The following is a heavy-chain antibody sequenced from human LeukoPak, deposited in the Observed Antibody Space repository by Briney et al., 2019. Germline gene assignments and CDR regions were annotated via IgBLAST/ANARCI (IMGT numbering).Heavy chain of an antibody. CDR3: ARDRGNWNVEGISYNWFDP. CDR2: LYYSGST. CDR1: GGSISSGGYY. Sequence: PSETLSLTCTVSGGSISSGGYYWSWIRQHPGKGLEWIGYLYYSGSTYYNPSLKSRVTISVDTSKNQFSLKLSSVTAADTAVYYCARDRGNWNVEGISYNWFDPWGQGTLVTVSS. D-gene: IGHD1-20*01. V-gene: IGHV4-31*03. J-gene: IGHJ5*02.